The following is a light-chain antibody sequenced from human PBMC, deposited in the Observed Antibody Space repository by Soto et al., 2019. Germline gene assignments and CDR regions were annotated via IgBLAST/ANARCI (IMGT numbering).Light chain of an antibody. V-gene: IGLV2-11*01. Sequence: QSALTQPRSVSGSPGQSVTISCTGTSSDVGGYDYVSWYQQYPGKAPKLMIYGVTKWPSGVPDRFSASKSGNTAFLTISGLQAEVEADYYCCSYAGSYIWVFGGGTKVTVL. CDR2: GVT. J-gene: IGLJ3*02. CDR1: SSDVGGYDY. CDR3: CSYAGSYIWV.